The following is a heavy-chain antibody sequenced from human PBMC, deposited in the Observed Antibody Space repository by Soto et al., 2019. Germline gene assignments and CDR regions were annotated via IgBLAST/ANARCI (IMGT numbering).Heavy chain of an antibody. D-gene: IGHD6-25*01. Sequence: QVQLVQSGAEVKKPGSSVKVSCKASGGTFSSYAISWVRQAPGQGLEWMGGIIPIFGTANYAQKFQGRVTVTADEATRTAYRELSGLRSEDTAVYYCARDRGANIAAAGEGYHGMDVWGQGTTVTVSS. CDR2: IIPIFGTA. CDR3: ARDRGANIAAAGEGYHGMDV. V-gene: IGHV1-69*12. J-gene: IGHJ6*02. CDR1: GGTFSSYA.